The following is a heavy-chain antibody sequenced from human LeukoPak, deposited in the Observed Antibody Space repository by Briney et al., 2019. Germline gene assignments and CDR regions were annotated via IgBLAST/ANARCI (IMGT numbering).Heavy chain of an antibody. J-gene: IGHJ3*02. D-gene: IGHD6-13*01. CDR2: LYYTGNT. CDR3: ARDLAYGSSLRGAFDI. V-gene: IGHV4-59*01. Sequence: SETLSLTCTVSGGSISSYYWSWLRQPPGKGLEYIGFLYYTGNTNYNPSLKSRVTISVDTPKNQFSLKLSSVTAADTAVYYCARDLAYGSSLRGAFDIWGQGTMVIVSS. CDR1: GGSISSYY.